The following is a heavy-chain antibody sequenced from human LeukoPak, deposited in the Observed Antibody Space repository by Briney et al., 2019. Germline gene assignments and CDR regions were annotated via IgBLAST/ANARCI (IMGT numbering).Heavy chain of an antibody. CDR2: IDPSDSYT. J-gene: IGHJ4*02. V-gene: IGHV5-10-1*01. Sequence: LRKPLNTPCMGSGYSATSYWISWMCQMPGKCMEWMGRIDPSDSYTNYSPSFQGHVTISADKSISTAYLQWSSLKASDTAMYYCARLYYYGSGSYGGPLDYWGQGTLVTVSS. CDR3: ARLYYYGSGSYGGPLDY. CDR1: GYSATSYW. D-gene: IGHD3-10*01.